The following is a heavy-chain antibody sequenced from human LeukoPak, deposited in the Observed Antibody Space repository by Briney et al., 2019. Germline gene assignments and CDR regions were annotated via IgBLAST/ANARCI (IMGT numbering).Heavy chain of an antibody. V-gene: IGHV3-7*01. J-gene: IGHJ4*02. D-gene: IGHD3-10*01. Sequence: PGGSLRLSCAASGFTFSNSWMSWLRQAPGKGLEWVANINQDGSAKYYVDSVKGRFTISRDNAQNSLFLQMNSLRDEDTAVYYCARESGAEVPYFDYWGQGTLVTVSS. CDR3: ARESGAEVPYFDY. CDR1: GFTFSNSW. CDR2: INQDGSAK.